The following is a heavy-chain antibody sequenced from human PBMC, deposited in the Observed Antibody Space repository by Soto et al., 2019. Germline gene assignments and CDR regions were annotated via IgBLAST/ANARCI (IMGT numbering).Heavy chain of an antibody. D-gene: IGHD2-2*02. J-gene: IGHJ6*02. V-gene: IGHV3-23*01. CDR3: AKVRASYLSASSFYYGLEV. Sequence: EVQLLESGGGLVRPGGSLRLSCAAPGFTFSHYVLSWVRQAPGGGLEWVSSISGSGSSVYLADSVRGRFAMSRDLSTNTVSLQMNSLTVEDTAIYYCAKVRASYLSASSFYYGLEVWGQGTTVTVSS. CDR1: GFTFSHYV. CDR2: ISGSGSSV.